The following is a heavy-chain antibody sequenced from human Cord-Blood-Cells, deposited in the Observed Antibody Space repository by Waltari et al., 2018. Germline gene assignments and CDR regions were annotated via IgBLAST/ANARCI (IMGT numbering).Heavy chain of an antibody. CDR2: INPNSGGK. CDR1: GYTFTGYY. Sequence: QVQLVQSGAEVKKPGAPVKVSCKASGYTFTGYYMHWVRQAPGQGLEWMGWINPNSGGKNYAQKFQGRVTMTRDTSISTAYMELSRLRSDDTAVYYCARDHTEYSSSNPDYWGQGTLVTVSS. V-gene: IGHV1-2*02. CDR3: ARDHTEYSSSNPDY. D-gene: IGHD6-6*01. J-gene: IGHJ4*02.